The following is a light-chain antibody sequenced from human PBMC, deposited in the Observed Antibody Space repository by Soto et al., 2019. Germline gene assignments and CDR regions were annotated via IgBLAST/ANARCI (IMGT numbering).Light chain of an antibody. V-gene: IGKV1-9*01. CDR1: QGISSY. Sequence: IQLTQSPSSLSASVGDRVTITCRASQGISSYLAWYQQKPGKAPKLLIYAASTLQSGVPSRFSGSGSGTDFTLTISSLQPEDFAVYYCQQYGSSPTFGQGTKVDIK. CDR2: AAS. J-gene: IGKJ1*01. CDR3: QQYGSSPT.